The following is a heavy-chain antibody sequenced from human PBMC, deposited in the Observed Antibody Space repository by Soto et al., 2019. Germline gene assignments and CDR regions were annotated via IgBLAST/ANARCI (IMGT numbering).Heavy chain of an antibody. J-gene: IGHJ4*02. CDR2: INPNSGGT. Sequence: GASVKVSCKASGYTFTSYGISWVRQAPGQGLEWMGWINPNSGGTNYAQKFQGWVTMTRDTSISTAYMELSRLRSDDTAVYYCARGPTVVEIDYWGQGTLVTVSS. D-gene: IGHD4-17*01. V-gene: IGHV1-2*04. CDR1: GYTFTSYG. CDR3: ARGPTVVEIDY.